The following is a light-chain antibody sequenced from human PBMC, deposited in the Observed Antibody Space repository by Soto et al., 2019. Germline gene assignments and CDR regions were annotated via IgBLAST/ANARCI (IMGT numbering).Light chain of an antibody. V-gene: IGLV2-14*01. CDR1: SSDVGGYNY. CDR2: EVT. CDR3: SSYTSSSTWV. J-gene: IGLJ3*02. Sequence: QSVLTQPASVSGSPGQSITISCTGTSSDVGGYNYVSWYQQHPGKAPKLIIYEVTNRPSGVSNRLSGSKSGNTASLTISGLQAEDEADYHCSSYTSSSTWVFGGGTKVTVL.